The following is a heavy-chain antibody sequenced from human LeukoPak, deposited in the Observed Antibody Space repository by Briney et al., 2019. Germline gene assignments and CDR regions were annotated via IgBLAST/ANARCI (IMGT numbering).Heavy chain of an antibody. D-gene: IGHD6-19*01. CDR1: GFTVSSNY. V-gene: IGHV3-53*01. J-gene: IGHJ3*02. CDR2: IYSGGST. Sequence: GGSLRLSCAASGFTVSSNYMSWVRQAPGKGLEWVSVIYSGGSTYYADSVKGRFTISRDNSKNTLYLQMNSLRAEDTAVYYCASRIAVPGTLAFDIWGQGTMVTVSS. CDR3: ASRIAVPGTLAFDI.